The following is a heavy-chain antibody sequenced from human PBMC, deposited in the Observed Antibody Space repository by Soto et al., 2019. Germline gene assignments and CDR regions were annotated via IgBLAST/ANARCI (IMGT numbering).Heavy chain of an antibody. CDR2: INHSGST. CDR1: GGSFSGYY. V-gene: IGHV4-34*01. CDR3: ARESGVLTGYPRSYYYYYMDV. J-gene: IGHJ6*03. Sequence: PSETLSLTCGVYGGSFSGYYWSWIRQPPGKGLEWIGEINHSGSTNYNPSLKSRVTISVDTSKNQFSLKLSSVTAADTAVYYCARESGVLTGYPRSYYYYYMDVWGKGTTVTVSS. D-gene: IGHD3-9*01.